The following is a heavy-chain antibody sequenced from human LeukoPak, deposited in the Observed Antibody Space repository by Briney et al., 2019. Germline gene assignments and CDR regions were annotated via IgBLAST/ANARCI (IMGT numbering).Heavy chain of an antibody. Sequence: SETLSLTCTVSGGSISSYYWSWIRQPPGKGLEWIGYIYYSGGTNYNPSLKSRVTISVDTSKNQFSLKLSSVTAADTAVYYCARVPPISWVFDYWGQGTLVTVSS. J-gene: IGHJ4*02. CDR2: IYYSGGT. V-gene: IGHV4-59*01. CDR1: GGSISSYY. CDR3: ARVPPISWVFDY. D-gene: IGHD2-21*01.